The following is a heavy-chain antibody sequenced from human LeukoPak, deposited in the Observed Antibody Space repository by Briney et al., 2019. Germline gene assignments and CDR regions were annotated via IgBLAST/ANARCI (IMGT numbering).Heavy chain of an antibody. CDR2: ISSSGTTI. CDR1: GFTLSSFE. J-gene: IGHJ4*02. D-gene: IGHD6-25*01. V-gene: IGHV3-48*03. CDR3: ERVSRLALWY. Sequence: PGGSLRLSCVASGFTLSSFEMNWVRQAPGKGLEWVSYISSSGTTIYYADSVKGRFTVSRDNPKNSLYLQMNSLRAEDTAVYYCERVSRLALWYWGQGTVVTVSS.